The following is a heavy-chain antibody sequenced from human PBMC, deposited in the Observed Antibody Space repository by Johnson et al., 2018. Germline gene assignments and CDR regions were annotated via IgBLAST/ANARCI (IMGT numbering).Heavy chain of an antibody. D-gene: IGHD4-17*01. CDR3: AKDMNGDYHDAFDI. Sequence: VQLVESGGGLVQPGGSLRLSCAASGFTFDDYAMHWVRQAPGKGLEWVSGISWNSGSIGYADSVKGRFTISRDNAKNSLYRQMNSLRAEDTALYYCAKDMNGDYHDAFDIWGQGTMVTVSS. V-gene: IGHV3-9*01. CDR2: ISWNSGSI. J-gene: IGHJ3*02. CDR1: GFTFDDYA.